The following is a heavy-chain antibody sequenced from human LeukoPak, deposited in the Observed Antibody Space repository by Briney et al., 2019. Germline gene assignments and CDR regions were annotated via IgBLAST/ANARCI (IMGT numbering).Heavy chain of an antibody. V-gene: IGHV3-21*01. CDR1: GFTFSSYS. Sequence: GGSLRLSCAASGFTFSSYSMNWVRQAPGKGLEWVSSISSSSSYIYYADSVKGRFTISRDNAKNSLYLQMNSLRAEDTAVYYCASYDFWSGYPDYWGQGTLVTVSS. CDR2: ISSSSSYI. D-gene: IGHD3-3*01. J-gene: IGHJ4*02. CDR3: ASYDFWSGYPDY.